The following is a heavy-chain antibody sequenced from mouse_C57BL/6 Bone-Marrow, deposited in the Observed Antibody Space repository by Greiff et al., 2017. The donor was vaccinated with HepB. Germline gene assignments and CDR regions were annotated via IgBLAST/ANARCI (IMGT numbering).Heavy chain of an antibody. J-gene: IGHJ4*01. CDR2: ISDGGSYT. CDR1: GFTFSSYA. CDR3: ARDRFSTTVVALYYYAMDY. V-gene: IGHV5-4*01. Sequence: EVKLVESGGGLVKPGGSLKLSCAASGFTFSSYAMSWVRQTPEKRLEWVATISDGGSYTYYPDNVKGRFTISRDNAKNKLYLQMSQLKSEDTAMYYCARDRFSTTVVALYYYAMDYWGQGTSVTVSS. D-gene: IGHD1-1*01.